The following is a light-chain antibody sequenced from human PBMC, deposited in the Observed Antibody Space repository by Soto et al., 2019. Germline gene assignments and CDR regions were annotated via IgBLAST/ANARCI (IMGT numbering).Light chain of an antibody. Sequence: EIVMTQSPDTLSVSPVERATLSCRASQSVSSNFLAWYQQKPGQAPRLLIYGISKRATDIPDRFSGSGSGTEFTLTISSLQPEDFATYYCQQHGQWPITFGQGTRLEIK. CDR1: QSVSSN. CDR3: QQHGQWPIT. J-gene: IGKJ5*01. V-gene: IGKV3D-15*01. CDR2: GIS.